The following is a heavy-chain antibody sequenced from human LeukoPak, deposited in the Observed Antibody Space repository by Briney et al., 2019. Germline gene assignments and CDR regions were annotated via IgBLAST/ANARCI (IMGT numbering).Heavy chain of an antibody. V-gene: IGHV3-74*01. CDR2: INSDGSST. Sequence: GGSLRLSCAASGFTFSIYWMTWVRQAPGKGLVWVSRINSDGSSTSYADSVKGRFTISRDNAKNTLYLQMNSLRAEDTAVYYCARDGVAARPQYYYYYYMDVWGKGTTVTVSS. CDR3: ARDGVAARPQYYYYYYMDV. CDR1: GFTFSIYW. D-gene: IGHD6-6*01. J-gene: IGHJ6*03.